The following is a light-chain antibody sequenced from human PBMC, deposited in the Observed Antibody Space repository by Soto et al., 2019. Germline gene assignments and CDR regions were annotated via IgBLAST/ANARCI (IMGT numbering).Light chain of an antibody. CDR3: QQYSSVPFT. V-gene: IGKV1-27*01. CDR2: AAS. CDR1: QGISND. J-gene: IGKJ3*01. Sequence: DIQMTQSPSSLSASVGDRVTITCRASQGISNDVAWYQQNPGKVPKLLIYAASTLQSGVPSRFSGSGSGTDFTLTISSLQPEDVGNYYWQQYSSVPFTFGHGTKVEIK.